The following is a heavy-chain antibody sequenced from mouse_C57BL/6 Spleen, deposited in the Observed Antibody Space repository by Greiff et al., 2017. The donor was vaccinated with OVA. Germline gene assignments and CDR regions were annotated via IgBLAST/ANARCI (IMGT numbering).Heavy chain of an antibody. CDR1: GYTFTDYN. D-gene: IGHD2-1*01. CDR2: INPNNGGT. CDR3: ARGIYYGNP. V-gene: IGHV1-22*01. Sequence: EVKLMESGPELVKPGASVKMSCKASGYTFTDYNMHWVKQSHGKSLEWIGYINPNNGGTSYNQKFKGKATLTVNKSSSTAYMELRSLTSEDSAVYYCARGIYYGNPWGQGTLVTVSA. J-gene: IGHJ3*01.